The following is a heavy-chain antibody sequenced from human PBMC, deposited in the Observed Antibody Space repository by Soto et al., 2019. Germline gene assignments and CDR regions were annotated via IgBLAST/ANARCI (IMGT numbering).Heavy chain of an antibody. CDR1: GFTFSTYW. D-gene: IGHD6-13*01. Sequence: PGGSLRLSCAASGFTFSTYWMHWVRQAPGKGLVWVSRINSDGSSTSYADSVKGRFTISRDNAKNTLYLQMNSLRAEDTAVYYCARAHSSSWSAFDIWGQGTMVTVSS. CDR3: ARAHSSSWSAFDI. J-gene: IGHJ3*02. V-gene: IGHV3-74*01. CDR2: INSDGSST.